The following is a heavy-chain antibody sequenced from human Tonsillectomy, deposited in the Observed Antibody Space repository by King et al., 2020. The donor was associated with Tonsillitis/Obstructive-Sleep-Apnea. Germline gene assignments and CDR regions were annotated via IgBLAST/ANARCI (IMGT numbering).Heavy chain of an antibody. CDR1: VSTLLLSF. D-gene: IGHD6-13*01. J-gene: IGHJ4*02. V-gene: IGHV3-33*01. CDR2: LFSSLSHK. CDR3: ARDTPHSSSWYRFSFGEGQFDY. Sequence: SLRLSFASSVSTLLLSFLHFFLPSPFPFRSFFSFLFSSLSHKYYAYSVTGRFTMSRDNSKQTLYLQMNSLRAEDTAVYYCARDTPHSSSWYRFSFGEGQFDYWGQGTLVTVSS.